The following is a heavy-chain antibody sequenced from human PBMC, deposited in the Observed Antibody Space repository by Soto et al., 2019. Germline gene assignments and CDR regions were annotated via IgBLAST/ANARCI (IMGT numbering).Heavy chain of an antibody. CDR1: GFTFSSYA. D-gene: IGHD4-17*01. CDR2: ISGSGGST. J-gene: IGHJ4*02. CDR3: AKRPVSGRYGGDKIDY. V-gene: IGHV3-23*01. Sequence: GGSLRLSCAASGFTFSSYAMSWVRQAPGKGLEWVSAISGSGGSTYYADSVKGRFTISRDNSKNTLYLQMNSLRAEDTAVYYCAKRPVSGRYGGDKIDYWGQGTLVTVSS.